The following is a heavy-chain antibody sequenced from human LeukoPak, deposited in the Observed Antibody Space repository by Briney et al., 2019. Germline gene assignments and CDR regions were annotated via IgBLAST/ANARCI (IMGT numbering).Heavy chain of an antibody. D-gene: IGHD4-4*01. CDR1: GFTFSSYW. CDR3: ASDYSNYGSYFDY. CDR2: VNTDGSFT. V-gene: IGHV3-74*01. J-gene: IGHJ4*02. Sequence: GGSLRLSCAASGFTFSSYWMSWVRQAPGKGLVWVSYVNTDGSFTTYADSVKGRFTISRDNTKNTLYLQMNSLRAEDTAVYYCASDYSNYGSYFDYWGQGTLVTVSS.